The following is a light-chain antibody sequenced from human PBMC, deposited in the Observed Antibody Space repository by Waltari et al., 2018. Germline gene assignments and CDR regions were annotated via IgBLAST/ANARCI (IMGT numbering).Light chain of an antibody. CDR3: QVWDSSSDPVV. CDR2: YDG. CDR1: TIGRTH. J-gene: IGLJ3*02. V-gene: IGLV3-21*04. Sequence: SFVLTQPPSVSVAPGKTPQLSCVANTIGRTHFHWDQQRPGQAPVVVIYYDGDRPSGIPERFSGSNSGNTATLTISRVEAGDEADYYCQVWDSSSDPVVFGGGTKLTVL.